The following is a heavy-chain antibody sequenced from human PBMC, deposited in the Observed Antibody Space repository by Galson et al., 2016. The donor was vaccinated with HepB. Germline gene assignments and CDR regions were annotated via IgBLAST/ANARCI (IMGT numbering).Heavy chain of an antibody. CDR2: INPNSGGT. Sequence: SVKASCKASGYSFSGYYMYWVRQAPGQGLEWMGWINPNSGGTNYAQKFQDRVTMTRDTSISTAYMELSRLRSDDTAVYFCARETHRILFLGRYYYYGMDVWGKGTTVTVSS. CDR1: GYSFSGYY. D-gene: IGHD3-3*01. CDR3: ARETHRILFLGRYYYYGMDV. J-gene: IGHJ6*04. V-gene: IGHV1-2*02.